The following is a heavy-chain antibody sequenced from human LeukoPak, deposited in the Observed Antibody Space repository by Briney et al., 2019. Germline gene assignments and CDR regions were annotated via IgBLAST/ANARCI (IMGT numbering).Heavy chain of an antibody. CDR3: AREFSTVVNFDY. J-gene: IGHJ4*02. Sequence: GGCLRLSCATPGFTLSRFCMRSVRQAPGKGLEWVSSIDFTDNHISYADSVKGRFTISRDNANNSVYLHMNGLRAEDAAVYYCAREFSTVVNFDYWGRGTVITVSS. CDR2: IDFTDNHI. CDR1: GFTLSRFC. V-gene: IGHV3-21*01. D-gene: IGHD3-3*02.